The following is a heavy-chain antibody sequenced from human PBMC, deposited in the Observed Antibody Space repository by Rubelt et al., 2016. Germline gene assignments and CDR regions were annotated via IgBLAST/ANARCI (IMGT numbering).Heavy chain of an antibody. Sequence: QVQLVQSGAEVKKPGASVKVSCKASEYSFTKNPIHWVRQAPGQRLEWMGWINAGNGNKQYSQKFQGRVSMTRATAARTAYIELRSRRSEDTAVYYCAREDTTDRGWYDALDIWGQGTMVTVSS. CDR3: AREDTTDRGWYDALDI. CDR1: EYSFTKNP. D-gene: IGHD6-19*01. V-gene: IGHV1-3*01. J-gene: IGHJ3*02. CDR2: INAGNGNK.